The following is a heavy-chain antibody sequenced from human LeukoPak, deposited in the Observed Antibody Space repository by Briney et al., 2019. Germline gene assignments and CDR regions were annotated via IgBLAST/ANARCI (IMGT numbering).Heavy chain of an antibody. CDR2: IKQDGSEK. D-gene: IGHD3-3*01. Sequence: PGGSLRLSCAASGFTFSSYWMSWVRQAPGKGPEWVANIKQDGSEKYDVDSVKGRFTISRDNAKNSLYLQMNSLRAEDTAVYYCAKGTIFGVVPSFFFDYWGQGTLVTVSS. J-gene: IGHJ4*02. CDR3: AKGTIFGVVPSFFFDY. V-gene: IGHV3-7*03. CDR1: GFTFSSYW.